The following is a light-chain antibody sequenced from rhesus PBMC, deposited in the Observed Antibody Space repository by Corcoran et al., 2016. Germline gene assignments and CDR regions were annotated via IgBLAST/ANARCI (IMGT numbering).Light chain of an antibody. CDR3: QKYSNSPRT. CDR1: QSVSSY. J-gene: IGKJ1*01. CDR2: GAS. Sequence: QVILTQSPATLSLSPGERATLSCRASQSVSSYLAWYQQKPGQAPRLLIYGASIRAPGSPDRFSGSGAGTEFTLTISSLEPEDFAVYYCQKYSNSPRTFGQGTKVEIK. V-gene: IGKV3-53*01.